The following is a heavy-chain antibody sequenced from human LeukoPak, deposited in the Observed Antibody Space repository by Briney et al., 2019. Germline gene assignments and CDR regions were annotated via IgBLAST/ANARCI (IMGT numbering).Heavy chain of an antibody. CDR2: IRSKSYGGTT. D-gene: IGHD7-27*01. J-gene: IGHJ4*02. V-gene: IGHV3-49*04. CDR3: TRAAGDSSPFDY. CDR1: GFTFGDYA. Sequence: GGSLRLSCTASGFTFGDYAMSWVRQAPGKGLDWVGFIRSKSYGGTTEYAASVKGRFTTSRDDSKSIAYLLMNSLKTEDTAVYYCTRAAGDSSPFDYWGQGTLVTFSS.